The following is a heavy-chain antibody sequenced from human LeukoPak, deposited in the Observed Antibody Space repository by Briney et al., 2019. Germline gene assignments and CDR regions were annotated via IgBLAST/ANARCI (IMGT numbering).Heavy chain of an antibody. Sequence: GGSLRLSCAASGFTFSSYAMSWVRQAPGKGLEWVSTITGSAGNTYYADAVKGRFTISRDNSNNTLFVQMYSLRAEDTAIYYCAKMQWFFYMDVWGKGATVTVSS. D-gene: IGHD3/OR15-3a*01. CDR1: GFTFSSYA. CDR2: ITGSAGNT. J-gene: IGHJ6*04. CDR3: AKMQWFFYMDV. V-gene: IGHV3-23*01.